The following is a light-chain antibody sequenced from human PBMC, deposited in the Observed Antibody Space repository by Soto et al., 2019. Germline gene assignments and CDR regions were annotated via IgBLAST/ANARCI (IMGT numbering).Light chain of an antibody. CDR1: ETISTF. J-gene: IGKJ1*01. Sequence: DIQMTQSPSSLSASVGDRVTLTCRASETISTFLNWYQHKPGRAPKLLIYAASRLQSGVPSRFSGSGSGTVFTLTINGLQPEDFATYYCQQYNTYWTFGQGTKVDIK. V-gene: IGKV1-39*01. CDR3: QQYNTYWT. CDR2: AAS.